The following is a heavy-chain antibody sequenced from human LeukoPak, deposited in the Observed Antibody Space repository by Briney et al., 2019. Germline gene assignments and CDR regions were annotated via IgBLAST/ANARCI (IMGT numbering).Heavy chain of an antibody. CDR1: AFMFSDYW. CDR2: IKGDGSNK. V-gene: IGHV3-7*01. D-gene: IGHD4-17*01. CDR3: ARESGSVTSEVDFDY. J-gene: IGHJ4*02. Sequence: GGSLRLSCAGSAFMFSDYWMAWVRQAPGKGLECVANIKGDGSNKYYVDSVEGRFTISRDNAKNSLYLQMNSLRAEDTAVYYCARESGSVTSEVDFDYWGQGTLVTVSS.